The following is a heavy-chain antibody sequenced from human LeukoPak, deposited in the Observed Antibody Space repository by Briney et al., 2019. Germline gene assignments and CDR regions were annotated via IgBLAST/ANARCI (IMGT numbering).Heavy chain of an antibody. CDR1: GFTFSSYE. CDR2: ISSSGSTI. Sequence: GGSLRLSCAASGFTFSSYEMNWVRQAPGKGLEWVSYISSSGSTIYYADSVKGRFTISRDNAKNSLYLQMNSLRAEDTAVYYCASTRSAVAGTWGLYYYYYYMDVWGKGTTVTISS. V-gene: IGHV3-48*03. J-gene: IGHJ6*03. CDR3: ASTRSAVAGTWGLYYYYYYMDV. D-gene: IGHD6-19*01.